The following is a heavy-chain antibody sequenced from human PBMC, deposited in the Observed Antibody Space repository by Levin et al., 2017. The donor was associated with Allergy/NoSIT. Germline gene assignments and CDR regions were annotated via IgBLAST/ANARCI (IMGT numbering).Heavy chain of an antibody. CDR1: AFSVSDNC. J-gene: IGHJ4*02. CDR3: AKNPCGGDCYHYFDY. D-gene: IGHD2-21*02. V-gene: IGHV3-53*01. Sequence: GGSLRLSCAVSAFSVSDNCMSWVRQAPGKGLECASVDCNDRDTYYADSVKGRFTISRDFSKNTLYLQMNILRAEDTAVYYCAKNPCGGDCYHYFDYWGQGTLVTVSS. CDR2: DCNDRDT.